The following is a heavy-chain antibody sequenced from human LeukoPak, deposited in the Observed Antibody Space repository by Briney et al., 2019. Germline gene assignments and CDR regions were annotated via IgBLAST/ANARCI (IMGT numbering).Heavy chain of an antibody. CDR3: ARGGGPLGLYYFDY. Sequence: GASVKVSCKASGGTFSSYAISWVRQAPGQGLEWMGRIIPILGIANYAQKFQGRVTITADRSTSTAYMELSSLRSEDTAVYYCARGGGPLGLYYFDYWGQGTLVTVSS. V-gene: IGHV1-69*04. CDR1: GGTFSSYA. J-gene: IGHJ4*02. CDR2: IIPILGIA. D-gene: IGHD4/OR15-4a*01.